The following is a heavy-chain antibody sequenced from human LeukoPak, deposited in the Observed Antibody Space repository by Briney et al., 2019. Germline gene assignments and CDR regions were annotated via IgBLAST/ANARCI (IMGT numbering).Heavy chain of an antibody. J-gene: IGHJ4*02. CDR2: IYTSGST. Sequence: PSETLSLTCTVSGGSISSGSYYWSWIRQPAGKGLEWIGRIYTSGSTNYNPSLKSRVTMSVDTSKNQFSLKLSSVTAADTAVYYCARTYDTTRRDYWGQGTLVTVSS. D-gene: IGHD3-22*01. CDR3: ARTYDTTRRDY. CDR1: GGSISSGSYY. V-gene: IGHV4-61*02.